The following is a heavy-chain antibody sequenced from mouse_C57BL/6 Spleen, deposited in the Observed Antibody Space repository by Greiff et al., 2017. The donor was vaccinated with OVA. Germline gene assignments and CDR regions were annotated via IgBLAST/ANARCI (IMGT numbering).Heavy chain of an antibody. CDR2: IYPGDGDT. Sequence: VQLQQSGPELVKPGASVKISCQASGYAFSSSWMNWVKQRPGKGLEWIGRIYPGDGDTNYNGKFKGKATLTADKSSSTAYMQLSSLTSEDSAVYFCAREVDSSGFAYWGQGTLVTVSA. D-gene: IGHD3-2*02. CDR3: AREVDSSGFAY. V-gene: IGHV1-82*01. J-gene: IGHJ3*01. CDR1: GYAFSSSW.